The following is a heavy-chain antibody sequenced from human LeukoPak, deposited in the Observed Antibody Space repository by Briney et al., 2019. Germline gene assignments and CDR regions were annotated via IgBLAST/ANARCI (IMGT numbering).Heavy chain of an antibody. V-gene: IGHV3-66*01. D-gene: IGHD6-13*01. CDR1: GFTVSSSY. J-gene: IGHJ4*02. CDR3: ARGVAVAGTTLDF. CDR2: IYSGGTT. Sequence: PGGSLRLSCAASGFTVSSSYMTWVRQAPGKGLEWVSVIYSGGTTYYADSVKGRFIISSDNSKNTLYLQMNSLRAEDTAVYYCARGVAVAGTTLDFWGQGTLVIVSS.